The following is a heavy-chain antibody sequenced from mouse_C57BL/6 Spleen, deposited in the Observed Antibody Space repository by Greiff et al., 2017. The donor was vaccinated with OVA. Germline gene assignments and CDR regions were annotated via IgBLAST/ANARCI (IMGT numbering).Heavy chain of an antibody. Sequence: QVQLQQSGAELVKPGASVKISCKASGYAFSSYWMNWVKQRPGKGLEWIGQIYPGDGGTNYNGKFKGKATLTADKSSSTAYMQLSSLTSEDSAVYFCARTRGSGYCYDFGYWGKGLTLTAST. CDR3: ARTRGSGYCYDFGY. V-gene: IGHV1-80*01. D-gene: IGHD1-1*01. CDR2: IYPGDGGT. CDR1: GYAFSSYW. J-gene: IGHJ2*01.